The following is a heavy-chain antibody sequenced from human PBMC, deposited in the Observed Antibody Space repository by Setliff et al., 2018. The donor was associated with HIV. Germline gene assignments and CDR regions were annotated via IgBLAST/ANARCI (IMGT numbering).Heavy chain of an antibody. CDR2: ISPSGDRT. V-gene: IGHV1-46*01. J-gene: IGHJ6*04. D-gene: IGHD5-18*01. CDR3: ASAIVGPGYSCFSVDV. Sequence: ASVKVSCKESGYAFTSQFMHWVRQAPGQGLEWMGIISPSGDRTTYAQRFRGRVTMSSDTSTGTVYMELSSLRSEDTAVYYCASAIVGPGYSCFSVDVWGKGTTVTVSS. CDR1: GYAFTSQF.